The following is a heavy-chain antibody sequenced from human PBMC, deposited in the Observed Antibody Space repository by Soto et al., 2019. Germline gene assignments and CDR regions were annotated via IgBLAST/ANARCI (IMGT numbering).Heavy chain of an antibody. CDR3: ARRYLAGSGWPKQTAENNWFDP. V-gene: IGHV4-59*08. CDR2: IYYSGST. Sequence: SETLSLTCTVSGGSISSYYWSWIRQPPGKGLEWIGYIYYSGSTNYNPSLKRRVTISVDTTKNQFTLKLSAVTAADAAVYYSARRYLAGSGWPKQTAENNWFDPWGQGTLVTVSS. CDR1: GGSISSYY. J-gene: IGHJ5*02. D-gene: IGHD6-19*01.